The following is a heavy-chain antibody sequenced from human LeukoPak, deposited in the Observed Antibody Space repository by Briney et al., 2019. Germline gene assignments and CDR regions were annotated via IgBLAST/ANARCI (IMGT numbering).Heavy chain of an antibody. J-gene: IGHJ4*02. CDR3: ARSARTYGELFDY. D-gene: IGHD4-17*01. Sequence: ASVKVSCKASGGTFSSYAISWVRQAPGQGLEWMGGIIPIFGTANYAQRFQGRVTITADESTSTAYMELSSLRSEDTAVYYCARSARTYGELFDYWGQGTLVTVSS. CDR1: GGTFSSYA. V-gene: IGHV1-69*13. CDR2: IIPIFGTA.